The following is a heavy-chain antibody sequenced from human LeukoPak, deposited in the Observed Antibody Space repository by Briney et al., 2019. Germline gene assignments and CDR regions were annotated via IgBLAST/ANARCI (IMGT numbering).Heavy chain of an antibody. CDR3: TKELHVAVAVADYYYFYMAV. J-gene: IGHJ6*03. CDR1: GFAFSTFA. V-gene: IGHV3-23*01. Sequence: GGSLRLSCAASGFAFSTFAMGWVRQSPGKGLEWLSTINGGGNTTFYADSVKGRFTISRYNSKNTLYLHMDSLRPDDTAIYYCTKELHVAVAVADYYYFYMAVWGRRTAVTVSS. CDR2: INGGGNTT. D-gene: IGHD6-19*01.